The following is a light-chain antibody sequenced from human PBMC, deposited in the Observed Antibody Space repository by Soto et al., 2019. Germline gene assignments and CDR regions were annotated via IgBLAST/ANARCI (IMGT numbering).Light chain of an antibody. CDR2: DAS. V-gene: IGKV1-5*01. Sequence: DFQMTQSPSTLSASVGDRVTITCRASESISTWLAWYQQKPGRAPKLLIYDASNLESGVPSRFSGSSSGTEFILTIDSVQPDDFATYYCQQYTGTFGQGTRVDIK. CDR1: ESISTW. CDR3: QQYTGT. J-gene: IGKJ1*01.